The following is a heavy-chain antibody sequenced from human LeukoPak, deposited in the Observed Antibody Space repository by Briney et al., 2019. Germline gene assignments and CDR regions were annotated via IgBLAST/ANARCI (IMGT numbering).Heavy chain of an antibody. D-gene: IGHD6-13*01. CDR3: ARAGSSSWYFDY. V-gene: IGHV3-53*01. CDR1: GFTVSSNY. Sequence: GGSLRLSCAASGFTVSSNYMSWVRQAPGKGLEWVSVIYSGGSTYYADSVKGRFTISRDNAKNSLYLQMNGLRAEDTAVYYCARAGSSSWYFDYWGQGTLVTVSS. CDR2: IYSGGST. J-gene: IGHJ4*02.